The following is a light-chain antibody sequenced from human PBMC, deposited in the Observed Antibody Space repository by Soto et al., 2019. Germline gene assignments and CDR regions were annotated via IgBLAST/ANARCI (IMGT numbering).Light chain of an antibody. CDR1: QDIANF. J-gene: IGKJ1*01. CDR3: QKYNSPTRT. V-gene: IGKV1-27*01. CDR2: AAS. Sequence: DIQMTQSPSSLSASVGDRVSITCRASQDIANFLAWYQHKAGKVPTLLIYAASTLQSVVPSRFSGSASGNHFPLTISSLQPEDVATYYCQKYNSPTRTFGQGTKV.